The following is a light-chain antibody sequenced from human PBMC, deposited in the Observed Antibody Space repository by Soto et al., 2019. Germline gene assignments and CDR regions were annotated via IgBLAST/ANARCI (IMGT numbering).Light chain of an antibody. CDR1: QSVSINY. CDR2: GAS. V-gene: IGKV3-20*01. CDR3: QQFGSIPVT. Sequence: EIVLTQSPGTLSLSPGERATLSCRASQSVSINYLAWYQQKPGQAPRLLIYGASSRATGIPDRFSGSGSGTDFTLTISRLEPEDFAVYFCQQFGSIPVTFGQGTRLEI. J-gene: IGKJ5*01.